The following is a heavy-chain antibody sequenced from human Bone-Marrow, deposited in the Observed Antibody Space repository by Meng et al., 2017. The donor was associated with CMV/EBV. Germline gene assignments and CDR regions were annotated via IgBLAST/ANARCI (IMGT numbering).Heavy chain of an antibody. Sequence: ASVKVSCKASGYTFTSYDINWVRQATGQGLEWMGWMNPNSGNTGYAQKFQGRVTITRNTSISTAYMELSSLRSEDTAVYYCARGGYDFWSGPGGIDVWGQGTTVTGSS. CDR1: GYTFTSYD. D-gene: IGHD3-3*01. CDR2: MNPNSGNT. CDR3: ARGGYDFWSGPGGIDV. V-gene: IGHV1-8*03. J-gene: IGHJ6*02.